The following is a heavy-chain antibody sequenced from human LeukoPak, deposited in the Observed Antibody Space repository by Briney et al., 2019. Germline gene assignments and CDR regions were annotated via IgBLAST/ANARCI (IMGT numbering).Heavy chain of an antibody. CDR2: ISYDGSNK. J-gene: IGHJ4*02. V-gene: IGHV3-30-3*01. CDR1: GFTFSNVW. CDR3: ARGGLTIAEATTSWYLDY. Sequence: AGSLRLSCAASGFTFSNVWMSWVRQAPGKGLEWVAVISYDGSNKYYADSVKGRFTISRDNSKNTLYLQMNSLRGEDTGVYYCARGGLTIAEATTSWYLDYWGQGTLVTVSS. D-gene: IGHD1-26*01.